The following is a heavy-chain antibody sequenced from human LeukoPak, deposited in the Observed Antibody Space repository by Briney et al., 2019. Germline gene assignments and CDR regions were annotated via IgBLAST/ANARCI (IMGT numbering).Heavy chain of an antibody. J-gene: IGHJ4*02. V-gene: IGHV1-2*02. D-gene: IGHD3-3*01. CDR2: INPNSGGT. CDR3: ARCKYSYYDFWSDEPPPLDY. Sequence: GASVKVSCKASGYTFTGYYMHWVRQAPGQGLEWMGWINPNSGGTNYAQKFQGRVTMTRDTSISTAYMELSRLRSDDTAVYYCARCKYSYYDFWSDEPPPLDYWGQGTLVTVSS. CDR1: GYTFTGYY.